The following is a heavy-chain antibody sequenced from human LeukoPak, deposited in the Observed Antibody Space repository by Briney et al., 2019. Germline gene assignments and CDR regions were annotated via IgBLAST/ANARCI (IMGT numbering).Heavy chain of an antibody. Sequence: GGSLRLSCAASGFTFSSYGMHWVRQAPGKGLEWVAAIWYDGSNKYYADSVKGRFTISRDNSKNTLYLQMNSLRAEDTAVYYCAKRGTTYFDYWGQGTLVTVSS. D-gene: IGHD1-1*01. CDR1: GFTFSSYG. J-gene: IGHJ4*02. V-gene: IGHV3-33*06. CDR3: AKRGTTYFDY. CDR2: IWYDGSNK.